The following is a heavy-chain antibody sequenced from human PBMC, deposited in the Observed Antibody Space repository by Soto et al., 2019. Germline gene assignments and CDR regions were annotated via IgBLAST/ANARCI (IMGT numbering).Heavy chain of an antibody. Sequence: ASVKVSCKASGYTLTGYFMHWVRQAPGQGLEWMGWINTNSGATKYAHKFQGRVTMTRDTSISTAYMELSGLTSDDTAVYFCARGGGTILAPLPWGQGTLVTVSS. CDR1: GYTLTGYF. CDR2: INTNSGAT. J-gene: IGHJ5*02. D-gene: IGHD3-3*01. V-gene: IGHV1-2*02. CDR3: ARGGGTILAPLP.